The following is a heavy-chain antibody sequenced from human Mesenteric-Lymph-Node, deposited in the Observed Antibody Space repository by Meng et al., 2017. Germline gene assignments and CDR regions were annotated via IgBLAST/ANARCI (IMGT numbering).Heavy chain of an antibody. CDR3: AMLGYCSSTSCRNY. J-gene: IGHJ4*02. Sequence: QLPRQESGPGLVKPSETLSLTCTVSGGSISSSNWWSWVRQPPGKGLEWIGEIYHSGSTNYNPSLKSRVTISVDKSKNQFSLKLSSVTAADTAVYYCAMLGYCSSTSCRNYWGQGTLVTVSS. D-gene: IGHD2-2*01. CDR1: GGSISSSNW. CDR2: IYHSGST. V-gene: IGHV4-4*02.